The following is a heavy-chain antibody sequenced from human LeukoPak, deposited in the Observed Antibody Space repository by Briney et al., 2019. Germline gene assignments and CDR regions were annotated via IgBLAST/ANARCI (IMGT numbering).Heavy chain of an antibody. J-gene: IGHJ3*02. D-gene: IGHD1-26*01. Sequence: QAGGSLRLSCAASGFTFSSYAMSWVRQAPGKGLEWVSAISGSGGSTYHADSVKGRFTISRDNSKNTLYLQMNSLRAEDTAVYYCAKDSGSYPNGAFDIWGQGTMVTVSS. CDR1: GFTFSSYA. CDR2: ISGSGGST. V-gene: IGHV3-23*01. CDR3: AKDSGSYPNGAFDI.